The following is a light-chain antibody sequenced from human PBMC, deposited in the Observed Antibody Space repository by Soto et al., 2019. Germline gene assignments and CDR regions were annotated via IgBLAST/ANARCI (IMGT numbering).Light chain of an antibody. CDR3: MQALQTPLT. CDR1: QSLLHSNGYTY. J-gene: IGKJ3*01. CDR2: WGS. Sequence: DIVMTQSPLSLPVTPGEPASISCRSSQSLLHSNGYTYLDWYLQKPGQSPQLLIYWGSNRASGVPDRCSGSGSGTDFTLKISRVEAEYVGVYYCMQALQTPLTFGPGTKVDIK. V-gene: IGKV2-28*01.